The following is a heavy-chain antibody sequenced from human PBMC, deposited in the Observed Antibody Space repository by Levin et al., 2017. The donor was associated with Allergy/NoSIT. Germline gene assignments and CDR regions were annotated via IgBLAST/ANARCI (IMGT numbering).Heavy chain of an antibody. CDR2: ISWNSGSI. Sequence: GGSLRLSCAASGFTFDDYAMHWVRQAPGKGLEWVSGISWNSGSIGYADSVKGRFTISRDNAKNSLYLQMNSLRAEDTALYYCAKEGDDSSGYYYSLGYWGQGTLVTVSS. V-gene: IGHV3-9*01. J-gene: IGHJ4*02. D-gene: IGHD3-22*01. CDR3: AKEGDDSSGYYYSLGY. CDR1: GFTFDDYA.